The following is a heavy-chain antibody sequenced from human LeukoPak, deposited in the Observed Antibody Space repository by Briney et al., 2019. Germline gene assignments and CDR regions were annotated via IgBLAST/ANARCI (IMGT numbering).Heavy chain of an antibody. CDR1: GGSISSYY. D-gene: IGHD3-10*01. J-gene: IGHJ5*02. Sequence: SETLSLTCTVSGGSISSYYWSWIRQPPGKGLEWIGYIYYSGSTNYNPSLKSRVTISVDTSKNQFSLKLSSVTAADTAVYYCARDSNYYGSGSSENWFDPWGQGTLVTVSS. CDR2: IYYSGST. CDR3: ARDSNYYGSGSSENWFDP. V-gene: IGHV4-59*01.